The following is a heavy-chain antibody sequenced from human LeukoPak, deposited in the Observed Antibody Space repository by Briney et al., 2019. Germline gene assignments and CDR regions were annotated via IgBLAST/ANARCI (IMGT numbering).Heavy chain of an antibody. CDR2: IKQDGSEK. Sequence: WGSLRLSCAASGFTFSSYWMSWVRQAPGKGLEWVANIKQDGSEKYYVDSVKGRFTISRDNAKNSLYLQMNSLRAEDTAVYYCARWGDVPYSSRGNDLDYWGQGTLVTVSS. D-gene: IGHD6-13*01. J-gene: IGHJ4*02. V-gene: IGHV3-7*01. CDR1: GFTFSSYW. CDR3: ARWGDVPYSSRGNDLDY.